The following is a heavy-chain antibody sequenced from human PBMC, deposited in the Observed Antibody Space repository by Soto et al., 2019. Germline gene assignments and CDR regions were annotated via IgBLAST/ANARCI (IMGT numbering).Heavy chain of an antibody. CDR2: IYYSGST. CDR3: ARTYDGSGPNSGGYGFDI. D-gene: IGHD3-22*01. Sequence: QVQLQESGPGLVKPSETLSLTCSVSGGSISSYYWSWIRQPPGKGLEWIAYIYYSGSTSYNPSLRGRVSISLGPSKNLFSLKLSSVTAADTAVYYCARTYDGSGPNSGGYGFDIWGQGTMVTVSS. V-gene: IGHV4-59*01. J-gene: IGHJ3*02. CDR1: GGSISSYY.